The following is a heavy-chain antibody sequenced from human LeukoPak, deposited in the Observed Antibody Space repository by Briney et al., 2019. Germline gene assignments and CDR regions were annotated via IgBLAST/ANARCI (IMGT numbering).Heavy chain of an antibody. V-gene: IGHV4-59*01. CDR1: GGSISSYY. CDR2: IYYSGST. J-gene: IGHJ4*02. Sequence: PSETLSLTCTVSGGSISSYYWSWIRQPPGKGLEWIGFIYYSGSTNYNPSLKSRDTISVDTSKNQFFLNLRSVTAADTAVYYCARERGGIAAYWGQGTLVTVSS. CDR3: ARERGGIAAY. D-gene: IGHD6-13*01.